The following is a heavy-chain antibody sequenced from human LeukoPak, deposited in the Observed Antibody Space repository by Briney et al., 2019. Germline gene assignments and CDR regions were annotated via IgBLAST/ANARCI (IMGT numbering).Heavy chain of an antibody. D-gene: IGHD3-22*01. CDR1: GFIFDDYG. CDR3: ARCIYDIGGATYCCDY. J-gene: IGHJ4*02. V-gene: IGHV3-20*01. CDR2: INWNGGKT. Sequence: PGGSLRLSCEASGFIFDDYGLSWVRQAPGKGLEWVSVINWNGGKTDYADSVKGRFTISRDNAKNSLYLHMNTLRAEDTALYHCARCIYDIGGATYCCDYWGQGTLVTVSS.